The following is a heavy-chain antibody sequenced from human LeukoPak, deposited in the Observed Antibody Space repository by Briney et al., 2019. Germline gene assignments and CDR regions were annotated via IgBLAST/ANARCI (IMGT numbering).Heavy chain of an antibody. CDR3: ARETGLLWFGESNYYYGMDV. Sequence: SVKVSCKASGGXFSSYAISWVRQAPGQGLEWMGGIIPILGIANYAQKFQGRVTITADKSTCTAYMELSSLRSEDTAVYYCARETGLLWFGESNYYYGMDVWGQGTTVTVSS. CDR2: IIPILGIA. J-gene: IGHJ6*02. V-gene: IGHV1-69*10. CDR1: GGXFSSYA. D-gene: IGHD3-10*01.